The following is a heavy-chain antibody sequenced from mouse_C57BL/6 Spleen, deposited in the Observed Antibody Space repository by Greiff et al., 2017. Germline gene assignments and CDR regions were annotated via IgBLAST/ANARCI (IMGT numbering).Heavy chain of an antibody. CDR2: IYPGSGST. D-gene: IGHD2-4*01. Sequence: QVQLKQPGAELVKPGASVKMSCKASGYTFTSYWITWVKQRPGQGLEWIGDIYPGSGSTNYNEKFKSKATLTVDTSSSTAYMQLSSLTSEDSAVYYCAAGGDYDAYAMDYWGQGTSVTVSS. CDR3: AAGGDYDAYAMDY. V-gene: IGHV1-55*01. CDR1: GYTFTSYW. J-gene: IGHJ4*01.